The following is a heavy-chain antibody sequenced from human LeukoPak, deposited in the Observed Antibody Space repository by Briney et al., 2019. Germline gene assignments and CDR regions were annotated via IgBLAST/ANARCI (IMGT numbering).Heavy chain of an antibody. J-gene: IGHJ6*03. CDR1: GYTFTGYY. V-gene: IGHV1-2*02. D-gene: IGHD6-13*01. CDR3: ARDTRQLDHYYYYYMDV. Sequence: ASVKVSCKASGYTFTGYYMHWVRQAPGQGLEWMGWINPNSGGTNYAQKFQGRVTMTRDTSISTAYMELSRLRSDDTAVYYCARDTRQLDHYYYYYMDVWGKGTTVTVSS. CDR2: INPNSGGT.